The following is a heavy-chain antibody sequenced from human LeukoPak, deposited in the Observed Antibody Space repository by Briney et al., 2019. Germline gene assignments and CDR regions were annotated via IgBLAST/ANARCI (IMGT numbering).Heavy chain of an antibody. CDR2: IYYSGST. J-gene: IGHJ4*02. V-gene: IGHV4-39*07. CDR1: GGSISSSSYY. CDR3: ARDSAAWESSGWHN. D-gene: IGHD6-19*01. Sequence: SETLSLTCTVSGGSISSSSYYWGWIRQPPGKGLEWIGSIYYSGSTYYNPSLKSRVTISVDTSKNQFSLKLSSVTAADTAVYYCARDSAAWESSGWHNWGQGTLVTVSS.